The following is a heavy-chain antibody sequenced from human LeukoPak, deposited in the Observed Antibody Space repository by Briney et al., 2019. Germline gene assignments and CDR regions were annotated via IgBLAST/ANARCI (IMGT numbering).Heavy chain of an antibody. D-gene: IGHD6-13*01. Sequence: ASVKVSCKASGGTFSSYAISWVRQAPGQGLEWMGRIIPILGIANYAQKFQGRVTITADKSTSTAYMELSSLRSEDTAVYYCARRVKSSWPIRRVNWFDPWGQGTLVTVSS. J-gene: IGHJ5*02. CDR3: ARRVKSSWPIRRVNWFDP. V-gene: IGHV1-69*04. CDR1: GGTFSSYA. CDR2: IIPILGIA.